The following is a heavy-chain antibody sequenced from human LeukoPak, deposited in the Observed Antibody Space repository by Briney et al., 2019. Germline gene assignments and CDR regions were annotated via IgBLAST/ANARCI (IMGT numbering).Heavy chain of an antibody. CDR2: INPNSGVT. CDR1: GYTFIDYF. J-gene: IGHJ3*02. Sequence: ASVKVSCKASGYTFIDYFIHWMRQTPGQGLEWLGWINPNSGVTRYAQKFQDRVTMTGDTAAYMELSSLKSDDTAVYYCVRAVSGTLGGAFDIWGQGTAVTVSS. CDR3: VRAVSGTLGGAFDI. V-gene: IGHV1-2*02. D-gene: IGHD1-7*01.